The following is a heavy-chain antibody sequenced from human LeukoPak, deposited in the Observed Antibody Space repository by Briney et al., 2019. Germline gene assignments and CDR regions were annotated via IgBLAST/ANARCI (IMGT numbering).Heavy chain of an antibody. V-gene: IGHV3-74*01. CDR1: GFTFSGKW. CDR3: ARSDWLDS. J-gene: IGHJ5*01. CDR2: IKGDGSST. Sequence: PGGSLRLSCAASGFTFSGKWMHWVRQAPGKGLVWVSRIKGDGSSTSYADSVKGRFTISRDNAKNTLHLQMDSLGAEDTAVYYCARSDWLDSWGQGTLVIVSS.